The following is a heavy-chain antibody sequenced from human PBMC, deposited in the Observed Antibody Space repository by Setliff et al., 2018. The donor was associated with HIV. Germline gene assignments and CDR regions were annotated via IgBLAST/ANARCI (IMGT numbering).Heavy chain of an antibody. CDR2: ISWDGGST. J-gene: IGHJ4*02. D-gene: IGHD3-3*01. CDR3: VADPTIFGLVTEYYFDY. V-gene: IGHV3-43*01. Sequence: GGSLRLSCAASGFTFDDYTMHWVRQAPGKGLEWVYLISWDGGSTYYADSVKGRFTISRDNSKNSLYLQINSLKIEDTAVYYCVADPTIFGLVTEYYFDYWGQGALVTVSS. CDR1: GFTFDDYT.